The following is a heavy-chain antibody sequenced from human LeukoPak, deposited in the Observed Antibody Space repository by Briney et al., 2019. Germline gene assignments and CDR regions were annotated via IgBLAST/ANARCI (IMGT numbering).Heavy chain of an antibody. CDR3: ARDRDGYSSGWYLDH. D-gene: IGHD6-19*01. J-gene: IGHJ4*02. CDR1: GGTFSRYA. CDR2: IIPIFGTA. V-gene: IGHV1-69*06. Sequence: SVKVSCKASGGTFSRYAISWVRQAPGQGLEWMGGIIPIFGTANYAQKFQGRVTITADKSTSTAYMELSSLRSEGTAVYYCARDRDGYSSGWYLDHWGQGTLVTVSS.